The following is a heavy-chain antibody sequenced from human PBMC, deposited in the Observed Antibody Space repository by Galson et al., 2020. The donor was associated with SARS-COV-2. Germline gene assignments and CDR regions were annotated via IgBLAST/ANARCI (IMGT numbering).Heavy chain of an antibody. CDR2: ISSSGSTI. V-gene: IGHV3-11*01. CDR3: ARGVGRITIFGVVMLRMDYMDV. Sequence: NSGGSLRLSCAASGFTFSDYYMSWIRQAPGKGLEWVSYISSSGSTIYYADSVKGRFTIFRDNAKNSLYLQMNSLRAEDTAVYYCARGVGRITIFGVVMLRMDYMDVWGKGTTVAVSS. J-gene: IGHJ6*03. CDR1: GFTFSDYY. D-gene: IGHD3-3*01.